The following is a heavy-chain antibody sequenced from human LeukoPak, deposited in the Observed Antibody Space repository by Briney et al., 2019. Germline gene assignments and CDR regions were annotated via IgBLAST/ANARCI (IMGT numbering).Heavy chain of an antibody. CDR3: AKRTDGSGTYYSFDF. J-gene: IGHJ4*02. CDR1: GFTVSSNY. Sequence: GGSLILSCAASGFTVSSNYMSWVRQAPGKGLEWVSGMSGSGASTYYADSVKGQFTISRDNSKNTLYLQMNSLRAEDTAIYYCAKRTDGSGTYYSFDFWGQGTLVTVSS. V-gene: IGHV3-23*01. CDR2: MSGSGAST. D-gene: IGHD3-10*01.